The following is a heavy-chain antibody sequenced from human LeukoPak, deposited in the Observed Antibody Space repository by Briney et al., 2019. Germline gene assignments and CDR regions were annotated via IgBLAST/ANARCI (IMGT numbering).Heavy chain of an antibody. J-gene: IGHJ4*02. D-gene: IGHD6-19*01. CDR1: GFTFSSYA. Sequence: GGSLRLSCAASGFTFSSYAMHWARQAPGEGLEWVAVISYDGSNKYYADSVKGRFTISRDNSKNTLYLQMNSLRAEDTAVYYCARGDGSGWSGDYWGQGTLVTVSS. V-gene: IGHV3-30-3*01. CDR2: ISYDGSNK. CDR3: ARGDGSGWSGDY.